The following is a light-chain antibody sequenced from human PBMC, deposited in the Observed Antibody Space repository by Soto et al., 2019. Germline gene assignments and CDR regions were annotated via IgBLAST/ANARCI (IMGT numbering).Light chain of an antibody. Sequence: NFMLTQPHSASGSPGKTVTISCTRTSGTIVNSYVQWYQQRPGSVPTLVIYEDNQRPSGVTDRFSGSIDIYSNSASLTISGLKTEDEADYYCQSYDSSTYVIFGGGTKLTVL. J-gene: IGLJ2*01. CDR1: SGTIVNSY. CDR2: EDN. V-gene: IGLV6-57*04. CDR3: QSYDSSTYVI.